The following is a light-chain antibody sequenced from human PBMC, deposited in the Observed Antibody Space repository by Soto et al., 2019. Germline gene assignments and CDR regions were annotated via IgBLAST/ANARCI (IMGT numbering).Light chain of an antibody. V-gene: IGKV1-5*03. J-gene: IGKJ4*01. CDR3: QQYKTYPLT. CDR2: KAA. CDR1: QSISSW. Sequence: DIQMTQSPSTLSASVGDRVTITCRASQSISSWLAWYQQKPGKAPKFLIYKAANLEDVVPSRFSGSGSETEFTLTISGLQPDDFATYYCQQYKTYPLTFGGGTRVAIK.